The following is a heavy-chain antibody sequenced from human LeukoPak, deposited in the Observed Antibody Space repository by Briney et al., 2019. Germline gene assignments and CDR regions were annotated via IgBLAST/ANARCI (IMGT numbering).Heavy chain of an antibody. CDR2: ISSSGSSR. Sequence: PGGSLRLSCAASGFTFSSYSMNWVRQAPGKGLQWVSYISSSGSSRYYADSVKGRFNMSRDNARDSLDLHLNSLRAEDTAVYYCARGADYDSFDLWGQGTLVTVSS. CDR1: GFTFSSYS. CDR3: ARGADYDSFDL. V-gene: IGHV3-48*04. D-gene: IGHD3-22*01. J-gene: IGHJ4*02.